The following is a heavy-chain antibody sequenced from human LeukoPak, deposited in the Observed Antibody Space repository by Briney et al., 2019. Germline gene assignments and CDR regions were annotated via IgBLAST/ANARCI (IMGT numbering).Heavy chain of an antibody. CDR2: IYYSGST. J-gene: IGHJ4*02. V-gene: IGHV4-59*12. CDR1: GGSISSYY. D-gene: IGHD6-13*01. CDR3: ARSLFSSTVPYFDF. Sequence: SETLSLTCTVSGGSISSYYWSWIRQPPGKGLEWIGYIYYSGSTNYNPSLKSRVTISVDTSKNQFSLKLTSVTAADTAVYFCARSLFSSTVPYFDFWGQGALVTVSS.